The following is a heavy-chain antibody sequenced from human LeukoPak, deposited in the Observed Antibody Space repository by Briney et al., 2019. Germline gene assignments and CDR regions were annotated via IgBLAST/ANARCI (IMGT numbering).Heavy chain of an antibody. V-gene: IGHV4-31*03. Sequence: SETLSLTCTVSGGSISSGVYYWSWIRQHPGKGLEWIGYIYYSGSTYYNPSLKSRVTISVDTSKNQFSLKLSSVTAADTAVYYCASREGVRVGYFDYWGQGTLVAVSS. J-gene: IGHJ4*02. CDR2: IYYSGST. CDR1: GGSISSGVYY. CDR3: ASREGVRVGYFDY. D-gene: IGHD3-10*01.